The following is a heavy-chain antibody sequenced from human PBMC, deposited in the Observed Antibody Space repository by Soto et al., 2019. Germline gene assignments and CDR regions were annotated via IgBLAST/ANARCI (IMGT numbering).Heavy chain of an antibody. CDR2: IHSSGST. V-gene: IGHV4-39*01. J-gene: IGHJ4*02. CDR3: ARYDCLWEDNRYFDY. Sequence: SETLSLTCTVSGDSISSSTYYWGWIRQSPGQGLEWIGNIHSSGSTYYNPSLKSRVTISVDTSKNQFSLKLSSVAAVDPAVSDCARYDCLWEDNRYFDYWGQGTLVTVSS. D-gene: IGHD3-16*01. CDR1: GDSISSSTYY.